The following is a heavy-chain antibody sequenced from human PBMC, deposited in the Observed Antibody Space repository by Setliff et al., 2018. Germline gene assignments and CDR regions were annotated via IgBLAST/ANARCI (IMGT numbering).Heavy chain of an antibody. Sequence: SETLSLTCTVSGGSMSSYYWSWIRQPPGKGLEWIGYIYYSGSTNYNPSLKSRVTISVDTSKNQFSLKVSSVTAADTAVYYCARSFSRRGKFLLDYWGQGALVAGSS. CDR1: GGSMSSYY. CDR2: IYYSGST. V-gene: IGHV4-59*12. CDR3: ARSFSRRGKFLLDY. D-gene: IGHD1-26*01. J-gene: IGHJ4*02.